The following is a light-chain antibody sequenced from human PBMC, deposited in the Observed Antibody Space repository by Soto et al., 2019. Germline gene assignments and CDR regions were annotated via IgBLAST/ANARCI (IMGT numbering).Light chain of an antibody. CDR3: QQRSFWSWT. J-gene: IGKJ1*01. CDR2: DAS. CDR1: QSVRSS. V-gene: IGKV3-11*01. Sequence: EIVLTQSPATLSQSPGETVTLSCRASQSVRSSLAWYQQRPGQAPRLLIYDASKRATGIPARFSGSGSGTDFTLTITSLEPEDFAVYYCQQRSFWSWTFGQGTKVEI.